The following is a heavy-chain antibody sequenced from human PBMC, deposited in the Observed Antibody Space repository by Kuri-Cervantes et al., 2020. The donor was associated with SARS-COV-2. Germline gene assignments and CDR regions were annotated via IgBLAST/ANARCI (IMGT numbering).Heavy chain of an antibody. CDR3: VKGYCSSTSCYRGGY. D-gene: IGHD2-2*02. CDR1: GFTFSSYA. J-gene: IGHJ4*02. CDR2: ISSNGGST. Sequence: GESLKISCSASGFTFSSYAMHWVRQAPGKGLEYVSAISSNGGSTYYADSVKGRFTISRDNSKNTLYLQMSSLRAEDTAVYYCVKGYCSSTSCYRGGYWGQGTLVTV. V-gene: IGHV3-64D*08.